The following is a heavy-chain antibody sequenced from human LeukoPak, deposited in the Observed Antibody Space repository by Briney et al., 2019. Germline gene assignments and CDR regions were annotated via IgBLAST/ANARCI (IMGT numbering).Heavy chain of an antibody. CDR2: INPSGGST. CDR1: GYTFTSYY. V-gene: IGHV1-46*01. Sequence: ASVKVSCKASGYTFTSYYMHWVRQAPGQGLEWMGIINPSGGSTSYAQKSQGRVTMTRDTSTSTVYMELSSLRSEDTAVCYCARDERYYDSSGYYYPLGYWGQGTLVTVSS. J-gene: IGHJ4*02. CDR3: ARDERYYDSSGYYYPLGY. D-gene: IGHD3-22*01.